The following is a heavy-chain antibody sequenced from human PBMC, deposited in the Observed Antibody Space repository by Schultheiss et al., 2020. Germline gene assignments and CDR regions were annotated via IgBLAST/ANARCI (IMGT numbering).Heavy chain of an antibody. V-gene: IGHV4-61*08. D-gene: IGHD3-3*01. CDR1: GGSISSGGYY. CDR2: IYYSGST. Sequence: SETLSLTCTVSGGSISSGGYYWSWIRQPPGKGLEWIGYIYYSGSTNYNPSLKSRVTISVDTSKNQFSLKLSSVTAADTAVYYCASDYDFWSGPMDVWGQGTTVTVSS. CDR3: ASDYDFWSGPMDV. J-gene: IGHJ6*02.